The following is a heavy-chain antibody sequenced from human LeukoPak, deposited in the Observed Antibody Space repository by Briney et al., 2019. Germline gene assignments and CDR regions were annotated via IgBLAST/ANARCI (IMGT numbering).Heavy chain of an antibody. Sequence: ASVKVSCKASGYTFTSYAMHWVRQAPGQRLEWMGWMNPNSGNTGYAQKFQGRVTMTRNTSISTAYMELSSLRSEDTAVYYCARWAGGYCSSTSCYSLDCWGQGTLVTVSS. D-gene: IGHD2-2*02. CDR3: ARWAGGYCSSTSCYSLDC. CDR1: GYTFTSYA. J-gene: IGHJ4*02. V-gene: IGHV1-8*02. CDR2: MNPNSGNT.